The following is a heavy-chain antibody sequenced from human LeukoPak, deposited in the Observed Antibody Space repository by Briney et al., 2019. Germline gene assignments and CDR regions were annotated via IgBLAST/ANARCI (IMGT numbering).Heavy chain of an antibody. Sequence: PSETLSLTCTVSGGSISTYYWSWIRQPPGKGLEWSGYIYTSGSTDYNPSLKSRGTISLDTSNNQFSLNMNSVTAADTAVYYCARSRGRKVTPFDYWGQGILVTVSS. D-gene: IGHD3-10*01. CDR3: ARSRGRKVTPFDY. CDR1: GGSISTYY. CDR2: IYTSGST. J-gene: IGHJ4*02. V-gene: IGHV4-4*09.